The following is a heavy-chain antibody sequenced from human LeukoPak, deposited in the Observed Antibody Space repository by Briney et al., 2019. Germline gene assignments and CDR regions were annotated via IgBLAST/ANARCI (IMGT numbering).Heavy chain of an antibody. CDR3: AGRNVLLWFGEPLGYYMDV. CDR1: GFTFSSYT. CDR2: ISGSGGST. Sequence: GALRLSCAASGFTFSSYTMSWVRQAPGKGLEWVSAISGSGGSTYYADSVKGRFTISRDNSKNTLYLQMNSLRAEDTAVYYCAGRNVLLWFGEPLGYYMDVWGKGTTVTISS. J-gene: IGHJ6*03. V-gene: IGHV3-23*01. D-gene: IGHD3-10*01.